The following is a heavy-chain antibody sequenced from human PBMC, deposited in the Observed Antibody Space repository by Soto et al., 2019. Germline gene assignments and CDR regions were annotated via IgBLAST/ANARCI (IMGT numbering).Heavy chain of an antibody. Sequence: SETLSLSCSLYVASLGGFHWTWLRQAPGKGLEWIGELIHGGSTNYNPSLKSRVSFSLDTSKNQFSLHLMSVTAADTAVYYCARSPLGYDYVRQTWREVGDSFDIWGRGTMVTVSS. CDR1: VASLGGFH. CDR2: LIHGGST. J-gene: IGHJ3*02. CDR3: ARSPLGYDYVRQTWREVGDSFDI. D-gene: IGHD3-16*01. V-gene: IGHV4-34*12.